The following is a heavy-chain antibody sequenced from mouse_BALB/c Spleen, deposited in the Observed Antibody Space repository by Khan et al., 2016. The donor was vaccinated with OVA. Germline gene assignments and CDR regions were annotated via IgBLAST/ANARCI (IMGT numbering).Heavy chain of an antibody. V-gene: IGHV2-6-1*01. Sequence: VQLQESGPGLAAPSQSLSITCTISGFSLTNYGVHWVRQSPGKGLEWLAVIWNDGNTNYNSALKSRLTTITDNSHSQVFFKMNSLQTNDTAIYFCARQPYYHYNIMDYWGQGTTVTVSS. J-gene: IGHJ4*01. D-gene: IGHD2-10*01. CDR3: ARQPYYHYNIMDY. CDR2: IWNDGNT. CDR1: GFSLTNYG.